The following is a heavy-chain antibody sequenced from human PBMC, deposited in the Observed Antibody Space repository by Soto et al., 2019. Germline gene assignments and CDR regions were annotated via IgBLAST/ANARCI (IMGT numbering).Heavy chain of an antibody. CDR3: ARLREGVLGTTTGFFDY. CDR2: VYPVVSDS. V-gene: IGHV5-51*01. D-gene: IGHD1-26*01. Sequence: GESLNISWEGSGYSFTNYWIGLVRQMPGKGQERMGIVYPVVSDSRYSPSFQGEATISADRSISTAYLPWSSLKASGTAMYYCARLREGVLGTTTGFFDYWGQGTLVTVSS. J-gene: IGHJ4*02. CDR1: GYSFTNYW.